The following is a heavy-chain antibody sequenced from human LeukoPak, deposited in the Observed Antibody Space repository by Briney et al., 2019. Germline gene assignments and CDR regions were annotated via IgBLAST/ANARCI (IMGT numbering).Heavy chain of an antibody. CDR1: GGSISSYY. CDR2: IYYSGST. Sequence: PSETLSLTCTVSGGSISSYYWSWIRQPPGKGLEWIGYIYYSGSTNYNPSLKSRVTISVDTSKNQFSLKLSSVTAADTAVYYCARHEYNGSYYDAFDIWGQGTMVTVSS. D-gene: IGHD1-26*01. CDR3: ARHEYNGSYYDAFDI. V-gene: IGHV4-59*08. J-gene: IGHJ3*02.